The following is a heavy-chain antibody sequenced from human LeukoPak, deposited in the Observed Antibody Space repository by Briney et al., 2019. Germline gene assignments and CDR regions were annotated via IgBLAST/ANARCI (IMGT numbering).Heavy chain of an antibody. CDR3: ASAPNYAYFDS. V-gene: IGHV3-74*01. Sequence: GGSLRLSCAASGFTFSSYWMHWVRQAPGKGLVWVSRINTDGSSTSYADSVKGRFTISRDNAKNSLFLQMNSLRAEDTAVYYCASAPNYAYFDSWGQGTLVTVSS. J-gene: IGHJ4*02. D-gene: IGHD1-7*01. CDR1: GFTFSSYW. CDR2: INTDGSST.